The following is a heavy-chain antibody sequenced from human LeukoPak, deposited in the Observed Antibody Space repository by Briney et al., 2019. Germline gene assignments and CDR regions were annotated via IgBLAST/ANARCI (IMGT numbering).Heavy chain of an antibody. D-gene: IGHD4-23*01. CDR1: GGSISSSSYY. Sequence: PSETLSLTCTVSGGSISSSSYYWGWIRQPPGKGLEWIGNMFHSGSTYCNPSLKSRFTISVDTSKNQFSLKLSSVTAADTAVYYCAREEVIGGNGEGYGMDVWGQGTTVTVSS. CDR2: MFHSGST. J-gene: IGHJ6*02. CDR3: AREEVIGGNGEGYGMDV. V-gene: IGHV4-39*07.